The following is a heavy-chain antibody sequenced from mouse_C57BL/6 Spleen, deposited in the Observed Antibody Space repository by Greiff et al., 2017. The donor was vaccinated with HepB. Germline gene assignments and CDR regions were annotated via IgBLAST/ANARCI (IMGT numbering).Heavy chain of an antibody. J-gene: IGHJ1*03. CDR3: ARYGSSYCWYFDV. CDR2: INPNNGGT. CDR1: GYTFTDYY. D-gene: IGHD1-1*01. V-gene: IGHV1-26*01. Sequence: EVKLVESGPELVKPGASVKISCKASGYTFTDYYMNWVKQSHGKSLEWIGDINPNNGGTSYNQKFKGKATLTVDKSSSTAYMELRSLTSEDSAVYYCARYGSSYCWYFDVWGTGTTVTVSS.